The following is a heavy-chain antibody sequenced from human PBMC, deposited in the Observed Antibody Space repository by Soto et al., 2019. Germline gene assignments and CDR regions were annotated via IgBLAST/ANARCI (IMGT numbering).Heavy chain of an antibody. J-gene: IGHJ6*02. V-gene: IGHV5-51*01. CDR1: GYTFTNYW. CDR2: IYPGDSDT. Sequence: SGESLKISCKGSGYTFTNYWIGWVRQMPGKGLEWMGIIYPGDSDTKYNPSFQGQVTISADKSITTTYLRWTSLKASDTAIYYCAASIFYYGMDVCGQGTTVTVSS. CDR3: AASIFYYGMDV.